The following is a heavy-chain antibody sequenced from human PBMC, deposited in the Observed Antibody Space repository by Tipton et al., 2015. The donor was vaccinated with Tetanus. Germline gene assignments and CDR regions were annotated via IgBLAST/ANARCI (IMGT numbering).Heavy chain of an antibody. Sequence: SLRLSCAASGFTFTSYAMSWVRQAPGKGLEWVSVISGSGGSTYYADSVKGRFTISRDNSKNTLYLQMNSLRAEDTAVHYCAKDHGPEITSVAATRYYYYGMDVWGQGTTVTVSS. CDR1: GFTFTSYA. CDR2: ISGSGGST. D-gene: IGHD2-15*01. CDR3: AKDHGPEITSVAATRYYYYGMDV. V-gene: IGHV3-23*01. J-gene: IGHJ6*02.